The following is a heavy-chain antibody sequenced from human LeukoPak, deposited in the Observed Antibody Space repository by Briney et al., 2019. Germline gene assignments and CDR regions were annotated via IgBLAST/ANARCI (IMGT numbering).Heavy chain of an antibody. CDR1: GFTFSSYS. Sequence: PGGSLRLSCAASGFTFSSYSMNWVRQAPGKGLEWVSYISSSSSTIYYADSVKGRFTISRDNAKNSLYLQMNSLRAEDTAVYYCARDSSPVDYYYYYMDAWGKGTTVTVSS. J-gene: IGHJ6*03. V-gene: IGHV3-48*01. D-gene: IGHD6-6*01. CDR2: ISSSSSTI. CDR3: ARDSSPVDYYYYYMDA.